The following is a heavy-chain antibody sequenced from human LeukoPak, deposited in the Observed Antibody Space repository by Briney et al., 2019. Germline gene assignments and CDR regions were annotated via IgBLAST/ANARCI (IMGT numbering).Heavy chain of an antibody. CDR2: ISSLSNYI. J-gene: IGHJ4*02. CDR3: ARGGENSGFDY. V-gene: IGHV3-21*01. D-gene: IGHD6-19*01. Sequence: GGSLRLSCAASRFTFTNYSMNWVRQAPGKGLEWVSSISSLSNYIYYADSVKGRFTTSRDNAKNSLYLQMNSLRAEDTALYYCARGGENSGFDYWGQGTLVTVSS. CDR1: RFTFTNYS.